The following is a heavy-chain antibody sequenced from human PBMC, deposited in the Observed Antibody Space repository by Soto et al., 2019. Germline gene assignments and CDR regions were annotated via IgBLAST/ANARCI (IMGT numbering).Heavy chain of an antibody. Sequence: QVQLQESGPGLAKPSQTLSLICTVSGGSLTTGDYYWTWIRQSPGEGLEWIGYISRSGNIFYNPSLKSRITISLDTSKDQFSLKPNSVTAADTAVYYCARGNDYVYFYDYWGQGTLVTVSS. V-gene: IGHV4-30-4*01. CDR1: GGSLTTGDYY. CDR2: ISRSGNI. CDR3: ARGNDYVYFYDY. J-gene: IGHJ4*02. D-gene: IGHD4-17*01.